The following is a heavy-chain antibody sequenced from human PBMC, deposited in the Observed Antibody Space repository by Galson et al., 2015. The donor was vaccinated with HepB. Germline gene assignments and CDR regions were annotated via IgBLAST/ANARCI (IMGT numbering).Heavy chain of an antibody. D-gene: IGHD3-22*01. CDR2: ISSTSAYI. CDR1: GFTFSDYT. V-gene: IGHV3-21*01. CDR3: AKSLYYDNSGNKYDF. J-gene: IGHJ4*02. Sequence: SLRLSCAASGFTFSDYTMNWIRQAPGKGLEWVSSISSTSAYIYYANSVKGRFTISRDNAKNSLYLQMNSLRAEDTAVYYCAKSLYYDNSGNKYDFWGQGTPVTVSS.